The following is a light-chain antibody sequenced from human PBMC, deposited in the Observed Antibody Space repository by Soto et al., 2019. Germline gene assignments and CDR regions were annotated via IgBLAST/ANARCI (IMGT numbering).Light chain of an antibody. CDR2: DVN. CDR3: SSFTISRNTVI. V-gene: IGLV2-14*01. Sequence: QSALTQPASVSGSPGQSITISCTGTSSDVDGYNYVSWYQYHPGKAPKLMIYDVNNRPSGVSNRVSGSKSGNTASLTISGLQAEDEADYYCSSFTISRNTVIFGGGTKLTVL. CDR1: SSDVDGYNY. J-gene: IGLJ2*01.